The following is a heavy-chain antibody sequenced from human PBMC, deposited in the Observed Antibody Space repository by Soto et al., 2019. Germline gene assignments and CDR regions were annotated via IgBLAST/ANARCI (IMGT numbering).Heavy chain of an antibody. CDR2: VYHSGIT. Sequence: QVYLQQSGPGLVKPSGTLSLTCAVSGDSISSTHWWTWVRQTPGKGLEWIGEVYHSGITSYNPSLKVRITISVNNSHNPFSLKLTSVTAADTAVYYCATLPPRIVVTVLPIPTWGQGTLVSVSS. V-gene: IGHV4-4*02. CDR1: GDSISSTHW. J-gene: IGHJ4*02. D-gene: IGHD2-21*01. CDR3: ATLPPRIVVTVLPIPT.